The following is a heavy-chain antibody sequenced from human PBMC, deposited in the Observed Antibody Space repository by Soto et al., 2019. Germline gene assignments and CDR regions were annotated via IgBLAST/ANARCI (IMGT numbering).Heavy chain of an antibody. D-gene: IGHD3-3*01. CDR3: ARDLGVRFLEWFQHYGLDV. J-gene: IGHJ6*02. V-gene: IGHV1-18*01. CDR2: ISAYNGNT. CDR1: GYTFTSYV. Sequence: ASVKVSCKASGYTFTSYVISWVRQAPGQGLEWMGWISAYNGNTNYAQKLQGRVTMTTDTSTSTAYMELRSLRSDDTAVYYCARDLGVRFLEWFQHYGLDVWGQGTTVTVSS.